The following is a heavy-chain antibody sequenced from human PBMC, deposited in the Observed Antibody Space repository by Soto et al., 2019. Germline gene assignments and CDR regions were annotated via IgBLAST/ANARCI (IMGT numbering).Heavy chain of an antibody. CDR3: ARVGDLDWFDP. D-gene: IGHD3-16*01. V-gene: IGHV3-30-3*01. J-gene: IGHJ5*02. CDR2: ISYDGSNK. CDR1: GFTFSSYA. Sequence: GGSLRLSCAASGFTFSSYAMHWVRQAPGKGLEWVAVISYDGSNKYYADSVKGRFTISRDNSKNTLYLQMNSLRAEDTAVYYCARVGDLDWFDPWGQGTLVTVSS.